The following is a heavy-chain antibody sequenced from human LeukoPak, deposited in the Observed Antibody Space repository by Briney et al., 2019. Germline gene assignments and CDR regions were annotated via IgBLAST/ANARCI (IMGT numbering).Heavy chain of an antibody. CDR2: ISGSGGST. CDR3: AKDRRSFIVGGFMRVHWFYP. D-gene: IGHD3-16*01. V-gene: IGHV3-23*01. Sequence: PGGSLRLSCAASGFTFSSYAMSWVRQAPGKGLEWVSAISGSGGSTYYADSVKGRFTISRDNSKNTLYLQMNSLRAEDTAVYYWAKDRRSFIVGGFMRVHWFYPWGEGALVSASS. J-gene: IGHJ5*02. CDR1: GFTFSSYA.